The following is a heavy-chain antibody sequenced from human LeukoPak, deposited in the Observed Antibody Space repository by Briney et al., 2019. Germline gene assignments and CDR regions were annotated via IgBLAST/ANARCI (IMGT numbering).Heavy chain of an antibody. CDR1: GGSISSSNW. J-gene: IGHJ3*02. D-gene: IGHD3-9*01. CDR2: IYHSGST. Sequence: SETLSLTCAVSGGSISSSNWWSWVRQPPGKGLEWIGEIYHSGSTNYNPSLKSRVTISVDKSKNQFSLKLSSVTAADTAVYYCARGLLYYDILTGYSNDAFDIWGQGTMVTVSS. CDR3: ARGLLYYDILTGYSNDAFDI. V-gene: IGHV4-4*02.